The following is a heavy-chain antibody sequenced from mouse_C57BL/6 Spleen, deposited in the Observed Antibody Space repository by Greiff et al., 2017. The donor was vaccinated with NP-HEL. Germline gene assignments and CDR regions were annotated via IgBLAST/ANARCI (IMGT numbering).Heavy chain of an antibody. Sequence: QVQLKESGAELARPGASVKLSCKASGYTFTSYGISWVKQRTGQGLEWIGEIYPRSGNTYYNEKFKGKATLTADKSSSTAYMELRSLTSEDSAVYFWAREIITTVGEGAMDYWGQGTSVTVSS. J-gene: IGHJ4*01. CDR1: GYTFTSYG. D-gene: IGHD1-1*01. CDR2: IYPRSGNT. CDR3: AREIITTVGEGAMDY. V-gene: IGHV1-81*01.